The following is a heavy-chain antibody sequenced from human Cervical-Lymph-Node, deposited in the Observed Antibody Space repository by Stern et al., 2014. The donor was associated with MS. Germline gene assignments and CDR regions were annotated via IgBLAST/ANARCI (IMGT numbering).Heavy chain of an antibody. CDR1: GCTFSDHY. CDR2: ITGRGRSI. Sequence: QVQLVESGGGLVKPGGSLRLSCTASGCTFSDHYMTWIRQAPRKGLEGLSHITGRGRSISYSDSVIGRILISTDNTRKLQYQLMDSLRDDDTAVYYCSRGRGHYDSGFDYWGQGTLVTVSS. J-gene: IGHJ4*02. D-gene: IGHD3-22*01. CDR3: SRGRGHYDSGFDY. V-gene: IGHV3-11*01.